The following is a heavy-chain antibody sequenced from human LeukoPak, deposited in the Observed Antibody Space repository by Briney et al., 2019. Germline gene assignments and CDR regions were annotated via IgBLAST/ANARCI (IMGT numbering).Heavy chain of an antibody. D-gene: IGHD3-10*01. CDR2: IYNSGST. J-gene: IGHJ6*04. V-gene: IGHV4-30-4*01. Sequence: PSETLSLTCTVSGGSISSGDYYGSWIRQPPGKXXXXXXYIYNSGSTYYNPSLKSRVTIAADTSKNQFSLKLSSVTAADTAVYYCDRDRSVSGYYYGMDVWGKGTTVTVSS. CDR3: DRDRSVSGYYYGMDV. CDR1: GGSISSGDYY.